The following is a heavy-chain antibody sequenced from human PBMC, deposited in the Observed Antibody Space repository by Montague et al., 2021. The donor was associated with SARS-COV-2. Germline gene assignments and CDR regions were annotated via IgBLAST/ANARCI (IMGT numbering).Heavy chain of an antibody. J-gene: IGHJ4*02. D-gene: IGHD4-11*01. CDR2: ISGSGGTT. CDR1: GFTFSSYA. Sequence: SLRLSCAASGFTFSSYAMSWVRQAPGEGLEWVSAISGSGGTTYYADSVKGRFTISRDNSKNTLYVQMNSLRAEDTALYFCAKDTGHHNYFDYWGQGTLVTVSS. CDR3: AKDTGHHNYFDY. V-gene: IGHV3-23*01.